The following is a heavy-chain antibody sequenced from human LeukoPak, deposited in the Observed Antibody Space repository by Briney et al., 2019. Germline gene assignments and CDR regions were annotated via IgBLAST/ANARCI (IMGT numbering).Heavy chain of an antibody. J-gene: IGHJ4*02. Sequence: GGSLRLSCAASGFTFSSYEMNWVRQAPGKGLEWVSYISSSGSTIYYADSVKGRFTIPRDNAKNSLYLQMNSLRAEDTAVYYCARDGYYGSGSYDYWGQGILVTVSS. CDR2: ISSSGSTI. D-gene: IGHD3-10*01. V-gene: IGHV3-48*03. CDR1: GFTFSSYE. CDR3: ARDGYYGSGSYDY.